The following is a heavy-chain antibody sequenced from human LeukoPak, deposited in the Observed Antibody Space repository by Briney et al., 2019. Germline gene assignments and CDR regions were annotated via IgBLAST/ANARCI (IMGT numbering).Heavy chain of an antibody. V-gene: IGHV3-74*01. Sequence: GGSLRLSCAASGFTFSSYWMHWVRQAPGKGLVWVSRINSDGSSTSYADSVKGRFTISRDNSKNTLYLQMNSLRAEDTAVYYCAKGSRRYQELFDYWGQGTLVTVSS. CDR1: GFTFSSYW. CDR2: INSDGSST. CDR3: AKGSRRYQELFDY. D-gene: IGHD1-26*01. J-gene: IGHJ4*02.